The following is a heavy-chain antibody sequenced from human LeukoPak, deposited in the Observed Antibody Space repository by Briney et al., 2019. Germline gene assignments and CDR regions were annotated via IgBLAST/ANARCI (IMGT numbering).Heavy chain of an antibody. Sequence: PGGSLRLSCAASGFTFSSYSMNWVRQAPGKGLEWVSSISSSSSYIYYAGSVKGRFTISRDNAKNSLYLQMNSLRAEDTAVYYCARDRVVVPAAIGDGMDVWGQGTTVTVSS. CDR2: ISSSSSYI. CDR1: GFTFSSYS. D-gene: IGHD2-2*01. V-gene: IGHV3-21*01. CDR3: ARDRVVVPAAIGDGMDV. J-gene: IGHJ6*02.